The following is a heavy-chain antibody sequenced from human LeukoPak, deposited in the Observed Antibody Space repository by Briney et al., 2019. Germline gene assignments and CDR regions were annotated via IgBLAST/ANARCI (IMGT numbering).Heavy chain of an antibody. CDR1: GFTVSSNY. CDR2: IYSGGST. J-gene: IGHJ4*02. Sequence: GGSLRLSCAASGFTVSSNYMSWVRQAPGKGLEWVSVIYSGGSTYYADSVKSRFTISRDNSKNTLYLQMNSLRAEDTAVYYCARDPPGYSGYDDNWGQGTLVTVSS. CDR3: ARDPPGYSGYDDN. V-gene: IGHV3-66*01. D-gene: IGHD5-12*01.